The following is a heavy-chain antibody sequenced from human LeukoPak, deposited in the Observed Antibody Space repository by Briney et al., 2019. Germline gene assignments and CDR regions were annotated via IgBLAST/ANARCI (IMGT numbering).Heavy chain of an antibody. J-gene: IGHJ4*02. Sequence: SETLSLTCTVAGRSISSDYGSSVRQPAGKGLGWIGRIYTSVSTNYNPSLKSRVTMSVDTSKNQFSLKLSSLTAADTAVYYCGRTWRYSYDYWGQGTLVTVSS. D-gene: IGHD5-18*01. V-gene: IGHV4-4*07. CDR2: IYTSVST. CDR1: GRSISSDY. CDR3: GRTWRYSYDY.